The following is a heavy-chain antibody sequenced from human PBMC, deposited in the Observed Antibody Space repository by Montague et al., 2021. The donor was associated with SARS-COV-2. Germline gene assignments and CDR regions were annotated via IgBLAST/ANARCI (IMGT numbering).Heavy chain of an antibody. J-gene: IGHJ4*02. CDR3: ARFGSGTLEFDL. V-gene: IGHV4-61*02. Sequence: TLSLTCTVSGASISTGIYYWSWIRQPAGKGLEWIGSIRTTGHTDYNRSLESRVFMSVDTSTNQFSLSLTSVTAADTAVYFCARFGSGTLEFDLWGQGTPVTVSS. CDR1: GASISTGIYY. D-gene: IGHD1-26*01. CDR2: IRTTGHT.